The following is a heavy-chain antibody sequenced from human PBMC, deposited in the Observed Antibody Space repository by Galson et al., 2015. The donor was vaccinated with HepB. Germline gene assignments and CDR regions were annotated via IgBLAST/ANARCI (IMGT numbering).Heavy chain of an antibody. Sequence: SLRLSCAASGFTFSDYYMSWIRQAPGKGLEWVSYISSSSSYTNYADSVKGRFTISRDNAKNSLYLQMNSLRAEDTAVYYCASVDYGDYEAGGYWGQGTLVTVSS. J-gene: IGHJ4*02. D-gene: IGHD4-17*01. CDR2: ISSSSSYT. CDR3: ASVDYGDYEAGGY. V-gene: IGHV3-11*06. CDR1: GFTFSDYY.